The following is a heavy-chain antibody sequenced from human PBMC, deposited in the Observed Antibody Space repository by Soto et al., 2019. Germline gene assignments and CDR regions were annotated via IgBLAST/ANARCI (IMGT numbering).Heavy chain of an antibody. CDR1: GGSISSGGYS. CDR3: ARSVFP. CDR2: IYYSGST. J-gene: IGHJ5*02. Sequence: SETLSLTCAVSGGSISSGGYSWSWIRQPPGKGLEWIGYIYYSGSTNYNPSLKSRVTISVDTSKNQFSLKLSSVTAADTAVYYCARSVFPWGRGTLVTVPQ. V-gene: IGHV4-61*08.